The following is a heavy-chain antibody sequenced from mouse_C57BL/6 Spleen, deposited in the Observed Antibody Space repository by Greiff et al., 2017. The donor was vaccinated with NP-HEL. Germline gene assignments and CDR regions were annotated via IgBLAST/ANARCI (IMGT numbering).Heavy chain of an antibody. CDR1: GYTFTSYT. CDR3: ARCYGSSYYFDY. Sequence: QVQLQQSGAELARPGASVKMSCKASGYTFTSYTMHWVKQRPGQGLEWIGYINPSSGYTKYNQKFKDKATLTADKSSSTAYMQLSSLTSEDSAVYYCARCYGSSYYFDYWGQGTTLTVSS. CDR2: INPSSGYT. V-gene: IGHV1-4*01. D-gene: IGHD1-1*01. J-gene: IGHJ2*01.